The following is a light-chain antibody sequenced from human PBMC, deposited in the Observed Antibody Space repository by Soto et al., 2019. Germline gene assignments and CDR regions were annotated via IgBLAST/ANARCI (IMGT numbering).Light chain of an antibody. CDR2: DTN. CDR3: LLSYNGRRYVV. Sequence: QTVVTQEPSLTVSPGGTVTLTCGSSTGPVTNSHYPYWLQQRPGQAPRTLIYDTNNKHSWTPARFSGSLVGGKGALTLSGAQSEDEGDYYCLLSYNGRRYVVFGGGTKLTVL. V-gene: IGLV7-46*01. J-gene: IGLJ2*01. CDR1: TGPVTNSHY.